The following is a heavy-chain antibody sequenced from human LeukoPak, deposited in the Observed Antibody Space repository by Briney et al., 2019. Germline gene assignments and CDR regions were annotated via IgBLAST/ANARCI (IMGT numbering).Heavy chain of an antibody. CDR3: VGGRGGVFDL. CDR2: MNQDGSEI. D-gene: IGHD1-26*01. J-gene: IGHJ2*01. CDR1: GFTFSRYW. V-gene: IGHV3-7*04. Sequence: GGSLRLSCVGSGFTFSRYWLNWVRQAPGKGLEWVVNMNQDGSEIYYLDSVKGRFTISRDNAKNSVYLQMNGLKAEDTAVYHCVGGRGGVFDLWGGGTWVIVS.